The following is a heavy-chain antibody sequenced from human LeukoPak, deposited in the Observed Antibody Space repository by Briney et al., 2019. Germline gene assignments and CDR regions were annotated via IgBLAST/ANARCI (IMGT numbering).Heavy chain of an antibody. CDR3: ARDEKGTCSSASCLSALDY. D-gene: IGHD2-2*01. CDR1: GYTFTGYY. J-gene: IGHJ4*02. CDR2: INPNSGGT. Sequence: ASVKVSCKASGYTFTGYYMRWVRQAPGQGLEWMGWINPNSGGTNYAQKFQGRVTMTRDTSISTVYMELSGLRSDDTAVYYCARDEKGTCSSASCLSALDYWGQGTPVTVSA. V-gene: IGHV1-2*02.